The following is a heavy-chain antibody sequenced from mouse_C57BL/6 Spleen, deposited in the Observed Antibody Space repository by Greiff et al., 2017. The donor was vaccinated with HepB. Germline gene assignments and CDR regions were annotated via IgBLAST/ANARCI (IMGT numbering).Heavy chain of an antibody. CDR2: IDPSDSYT. Sequence: VQLQQPGAELVKPGASVKLSCKASGYTFTSYWMQWVKQRPGQGLEWIGEIDPSDSYTNYNQKFKGKATLTVDTSSSTAYMQLSSLTSEDSAVYYGATYSPFAYWGQGTLVTVSA. CDR1: GYTFTSYW. J-gene: IGHJ3*01. CDR3: ATYSPFAY. D-gene: IGHD2-12*01. V-gene: IGHV1-50*01.